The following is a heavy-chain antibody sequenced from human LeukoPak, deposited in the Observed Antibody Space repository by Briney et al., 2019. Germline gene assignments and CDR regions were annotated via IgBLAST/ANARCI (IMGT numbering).Heavy chain of an antibody. D-gene: IGHD5-18*01. Sequence: SETLSLTCTVSGGSISSSSAYWGWIRQPPGKGLGWIGSIYYSKNTYYNPSLKSRVTISAYTPKNQFSLTLGSVSATDTAVYYCVSPRGFSYGYFDYWGQGTLVTVSS. J-gene: IGHJ4*02. CDR1: GGSISSSSAY. V-gene: IGHV4-39*01. CDR2: IYYSKNT. CDR3: VSPRGFSYGYFDY.